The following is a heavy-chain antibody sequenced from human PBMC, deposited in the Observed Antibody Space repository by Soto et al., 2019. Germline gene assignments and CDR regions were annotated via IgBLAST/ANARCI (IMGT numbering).Heavy chain of an antibody. CDR2: IYYSGST. J-gene: IGHJ4*02. D-gene: IGHD4-4*01. V-gene: IGHV4-61*01. CDR1: GGSVSSGSYY. Sequence: QVQLQESGPGLVKPSETLSLTCTVSGGSVSSGSYYWSWIRQPPGKGLEWIGYIYYSGSTNYNPSLKSRVTISVDTSKNQSALKLSSVTAADTAVYYCARAFVCNSIDYWGQGTLVTVSS. CDR3: ARAFVCNSIDY.